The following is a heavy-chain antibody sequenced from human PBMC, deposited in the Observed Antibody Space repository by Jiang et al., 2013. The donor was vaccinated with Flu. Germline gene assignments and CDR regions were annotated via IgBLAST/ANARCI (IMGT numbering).Heavy chain of an antibody. CDR1: GFTFSSYS. Sequence: GGSLRLSCAASGFTFSSYSMNWVRQAPGKGLEWVSSISSSSSYIYYADSVKGRFTISRDNAKNSLYLQMNSLRAEDTAVYYCARGGRNWNDLYFFDYWGQGTLVTVSS. CDR2: ISSSSSYI. J-gene: IGHJ4*02. CDR3: ARGGRNWNDLYFFDY. V-gene: IGHV3-21*01. D-gene: IGHD1-1*01.